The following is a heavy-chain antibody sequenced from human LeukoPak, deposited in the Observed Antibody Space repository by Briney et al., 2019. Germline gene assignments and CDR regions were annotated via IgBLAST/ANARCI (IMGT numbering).Heavy chain of an antibody. D-gene: IGHD2-15*01. Sequence: GESLKISCQGSGYSFTTYCIAWVRQIPGRGLEWMGIIYPGDSHIRYSPSFEGQVTISADKSIGTAYLQWSSLKASDTAMYYCARLAFSYCSGGACSRFDYWGHGTLVTVSS. CDR3: ARLAFSYCSGGACSRFDY. CDR1: GYSFTTYC. CDR2: IYPGDSHI. J-gene: IGHJ4*01. V-gene: IGHV5-51*01.